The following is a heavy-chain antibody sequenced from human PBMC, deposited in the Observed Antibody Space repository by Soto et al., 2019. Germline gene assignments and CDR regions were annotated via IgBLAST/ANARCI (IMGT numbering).Heavy chain of an antibody. CDR1: GFTFSSYA. V-gene: IGHV3-23*01. J-gene: IGHJ5*02. CDR3: AKVMVKNWFDP. D-gene: IGHD5-18*01. CDR2: ISGSGGST. Sequence: GGSLRLSCAASGFTFSSYAMSWVRQAPGKGLEWVSAISGSGGSTYYAGSVKGRFTISRDNSKNTLYLQMSSLRAEDTAVYYCAKVMVKNWFDPWGQGTLVTVSS.